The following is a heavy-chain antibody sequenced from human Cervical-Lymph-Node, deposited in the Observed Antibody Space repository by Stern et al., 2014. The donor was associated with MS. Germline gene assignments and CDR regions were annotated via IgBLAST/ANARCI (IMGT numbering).Heavy chain of an antibody. V-gene: IGHV1-69*01. CDR1: GGTFSSYA. Sequence: VQLVESGAEVKKPGSSVKVSCKASGGTFSSYAISWVRQAPGQGLEWMGGIIPIFGTANYAQKFQGRVTITADESTSTAYMELSSLRSEDTAVYYCARTYYDFWSGYYKYYYGMDVWGQGTTVTVSS. D-gene: IGHD3-3*01. CDR3: ARTYYDFWSGYYKYYYGMDV. J-gene: IGHJ6*02. CDR2: IIPIFGTA.